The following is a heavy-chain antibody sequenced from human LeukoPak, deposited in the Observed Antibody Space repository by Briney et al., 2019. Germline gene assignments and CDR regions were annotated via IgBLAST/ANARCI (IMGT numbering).Heavy chain of an antibody. CDR2: ISGSGDNT. D-gene: IGHD6-19*01. J-gene: IGHJ4*02. CDR3: VKSSSGWYGNYFDY. V-gene: IGHV3-23*01. Sequence: GGSLRLSCAASGFTFSSYAMSWVRQAPGKGLEWVSGISGSGDNTYYADSVKGRFTISRDNSKNTLYLQMSSLRAEDTAVYYCVKSSSGWYGNYFDYWGQGTLVTVSS. CDR1: GFTFSSYA.